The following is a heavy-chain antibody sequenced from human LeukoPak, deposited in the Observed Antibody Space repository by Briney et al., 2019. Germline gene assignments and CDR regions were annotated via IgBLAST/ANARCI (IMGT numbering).Heavy chain of an antibody. CDR2: ISSSGTSL. J-gene: IGHJ6*03. V-gene: IGHV3-48*01. D-gene: IGHD1-26*01. CDR1: GFTFSTYS. CDR3: ARETRSSTAYYGAYYSMDV. Sequence: PGGSLRLSCAGTGFTFSTYSMNWVRQAPGKGLEWVSRISSSGTSLYYADSVRGRFTISRDNAKNSVFLQMSSLRADDTAVYYCARETRSSTAYYGAYYSMDVWGTGTTVTVSS.